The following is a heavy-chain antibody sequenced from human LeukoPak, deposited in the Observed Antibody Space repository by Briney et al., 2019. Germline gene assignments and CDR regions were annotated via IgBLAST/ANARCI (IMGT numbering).Heavy chain of an antibody. CDR1: GFTFRNHG. CDR2: IRYDGSNK. D-gene: IGHD2-2*01. V-gene: IGHV3-30*02. CDR3: AKDLGGLCR. J-gene: IGHJ4*02. Sequence: GGSLRLSCVFSGFTFRNHGMHWVRQAPGKGLEWVAFIRYDGSNKYYADSVKGRFTISRDNSKNTLYLQMNSLRAEDTAVYYCAKDLGGLCRWGQGTLVTVSS.